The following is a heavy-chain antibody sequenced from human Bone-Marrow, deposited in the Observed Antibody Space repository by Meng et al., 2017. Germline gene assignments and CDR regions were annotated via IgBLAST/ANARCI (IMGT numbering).Heavy chain of an antibody. CDR2: IIPIFGTA. Sequence: SVKVSCKASGYTFTSYGISWVRQAPGQGLEWMGGIIPIFGTANYAQKFQGRVTITADESTSTAYMELSSLRSEDTAVYYCAAILDSSGYYSPENYFDYWGQGTLVTVSS. CDR3: AAILDSSGYYSPENYFDY. CDR1: GYTFTSYG. J-gene: IGHJ4*02. V-gene: IGHV1-69*13. D-gene: IGHD3-22*01.